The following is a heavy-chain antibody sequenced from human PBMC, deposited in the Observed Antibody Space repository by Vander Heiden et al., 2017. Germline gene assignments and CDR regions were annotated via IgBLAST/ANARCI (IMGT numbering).Heavy chain of an antibody. Sequence: QVQLQQWGAGLLKPSETLSLTCAVYGGSLSGFYWSRVRQPPGKGLEWIGEINRGGSTKYNPSLKSRVTISVDTSNNQFSLRLSSVTAADTAVYYGARGLETVSQSSPVWGQGTTVTVSS. D-gene: IGHD4-17*01. J-gene: IGHJ6*02. CDR1: GGSLSGFY. CDR2: INRGGST. V-gene: IGHV4-34*01. CDR3: ARGLETVSQSSPV.